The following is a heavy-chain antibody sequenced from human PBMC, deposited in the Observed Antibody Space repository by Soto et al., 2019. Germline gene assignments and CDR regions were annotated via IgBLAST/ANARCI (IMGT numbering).Heavy chain of an antibody. J-gene: IGHJ4*02. CDR3: ARHPQYSYGYTQFDY. CDR1: GYSFTSQW. D-gene: IGHD5-18*01. Sequence: GESLKISCKGSGYSFTSQWIGWVRQMPGKGLEWMGIIYPGDSGTRYSPSFQGQVTISADKSISTAYLQWSSLKASDTAMYYCARHPQYSYGYTQFDYWGQGTLVTVSS. V-gene: IGHV5-51*01. CDR2: IYPGDSGT.